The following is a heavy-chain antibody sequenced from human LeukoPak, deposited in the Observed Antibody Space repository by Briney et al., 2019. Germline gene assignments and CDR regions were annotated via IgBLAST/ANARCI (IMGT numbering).Heavy chain of an antibody. CDR2: INHSGST. CDR3: ARLRGYCGSTSCYQGKVDAFDI. Sequence: SETLSLTCAVYGGSFSGYYWSWIRQPPGKGLEWIGEINHSGSTNYNPSLKSRVTISVDTSKNQFSLKLSSVTAADTAVYYCARLRGYCGSTSCYQGKVDAFDIWGQGTMVTVSS. CDR1: GGSFSGYY. D-gene: IGHD2-2*01. V-gene: IGHV4-34*01. J-gene: IGHJ3*02.